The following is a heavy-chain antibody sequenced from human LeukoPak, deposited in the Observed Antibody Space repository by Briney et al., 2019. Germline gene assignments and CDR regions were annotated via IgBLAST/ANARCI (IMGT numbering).Heavy chain of an antibody. Sequence: PGASLRLSCAASGFTFNNYWMHWVRQAPGKGLVWVSRINYDGSGTTYADSVKGRFTISRDNAKNTLYMQMNSLRAEDTAVYYCARVTHYFASGSLAIYYFDYWGQGTLVTVSS. CDR3: ARVTHYFASGSLAIYYFDY. D-gene: IGHD3-10*01. CDR2: INYDGSGT. J-gene: IGHJ4*02. V-gene: IGHV3-74*01. CDR1: GFTFNNYW.